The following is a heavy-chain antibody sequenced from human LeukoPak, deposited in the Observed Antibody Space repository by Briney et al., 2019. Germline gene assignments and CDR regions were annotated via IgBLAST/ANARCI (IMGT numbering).Heavy chain of an antibody. CDR3: ARDGPDYGDYINSDY. Sequence: ASVKVSCKASGYTFSNYGITWVRQAPGQGLEWMGWISAYNGKTNYAQKFQGRVTMTTDTSTNTAFMELRSLISDDTAMYFCARDGPDYGDYINSDYWGQGTLVTVSS. D-gene: IGHD4-17*01. CDR2: ISAYNGKT. V-gene: IGHV1-18*01. CDR1: GYTFSNYG. J-gene: IGHJ4*02.